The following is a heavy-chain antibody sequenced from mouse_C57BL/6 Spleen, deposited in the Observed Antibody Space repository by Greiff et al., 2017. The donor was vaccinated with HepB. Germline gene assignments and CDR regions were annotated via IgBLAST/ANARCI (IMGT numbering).Heavy chain of an antibody. D-gene: IGHD1-1*01. V-gene: IGHV1-55*01. J-gene: IGHJ3*01. CDR1: GYTFTSYW. Sequence: VQLQQPGAELVKPGASVKMSCKASGYTFTSYWITWVKQRPGQGLEWIGDIYPGSGSTNYNEKFKSKATLTVDTSSSTAYMQLSSLTSEDSAVYYCARNYGSRAWFAYWGQGTLVTVS. CDR2: IYPGSGST. CDR3: ARNYGSRAWFAY.